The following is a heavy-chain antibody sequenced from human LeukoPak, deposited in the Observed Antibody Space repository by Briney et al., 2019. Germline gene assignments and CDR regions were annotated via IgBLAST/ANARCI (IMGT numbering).Heavy chain of an antibody. CDR3: AKGEYQLLFAFDI. Sequence: PGGSLRLSCAASGFTFSSYAMSWVRQAPRKGLEWVSAISGSGGSTYSADSVKGRFTISRDNSKNTLFLQMNSLRAEDTAVYYCAKGEYQLLFAFDIWGQGTMVTVSS. CDR1: GFTFSSYA. CDR2: ISGSGGST. V-gene: IGHV3-23*01. J-gene: IGHJ3*02. D-gene: IGHD2-2*01.